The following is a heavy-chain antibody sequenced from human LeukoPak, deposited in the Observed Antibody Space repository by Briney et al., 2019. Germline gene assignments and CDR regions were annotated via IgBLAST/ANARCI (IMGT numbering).Heavy chain of an antibody. CDR3: AKQDTTLAYGSDY. D-gene: IGHD5-18*01. Sequence: GGSLRLSCEVSGLTFSTYVMSWVRQAPGKGLEWVSVISGTGGSTHYTDSVKGRFTISRDNSKNTLYLHMNSLRAEDTATYYCAKQDTTLAYGSDYWGQGTLVTVSS. CDR1: GLTFSTYV. V-gene: IGHV3-23*01. J-gene: IGHJ4*02. CDR2: ISGTGGST.